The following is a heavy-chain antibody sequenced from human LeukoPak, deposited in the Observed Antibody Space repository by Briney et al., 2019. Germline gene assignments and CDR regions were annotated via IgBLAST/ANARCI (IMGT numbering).Heavy chain of an antibody. CDR3: ASAYSSSSSGNYYYYGMDV. J-gene: IGHJ6*02. V-gene: IGHV1-69*13. CDR1: GGTFSSYA. CDR2: IIPIFGTA. D-gene: IGHD6-6*01. Sequence: SVKVSCKASGGTFSSYAISWVRQAPGQGLEWMGGIIPIFGTANYAQKFQGRVTITADESTSTAYMELSSLRSEDTAVYYCASAYSSSSSGNYYYYGMDVWGQGTTVTVSS.